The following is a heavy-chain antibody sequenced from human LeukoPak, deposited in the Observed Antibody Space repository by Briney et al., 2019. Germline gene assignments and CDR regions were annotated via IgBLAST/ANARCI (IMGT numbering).Heavy chain of an antibody. Sequence: GGSLRLSCAASGFTFSSYSMNWVRQAPGKGLEWVSSISSSSSYIYYADSVKGRFTISRDNAKNSLYLQMNSLRAEDTAVYYCARERGAVAGTGYYYYGMEVWGQGTTVTVSS. V-gene: IGHV3-21*04. D-gene: IGHD6-19*01. CDR1: GFTFSSYS. J-gene: IGHJ6*02. CDR3: ARERGAVAGTGYYYYGMEV. CDR2: ISSSSSYI.